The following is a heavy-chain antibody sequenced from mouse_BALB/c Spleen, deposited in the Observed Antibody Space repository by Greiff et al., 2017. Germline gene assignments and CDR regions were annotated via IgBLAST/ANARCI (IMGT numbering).Heavy chain of an antibody. V-gene: IGHV3-2*02. Sequence: EVQLQESGPGLVKPSQSLSLTCTVTGYSITSDYAWNWIRQFPGNKLEWMGYISYSGSTSYNPSLKSRISITRDTSKNQFFLQLNSVTTEDTATYYCARSGTTANYAMDYWGQGTSVTVSS. CDR2: ISYSGST. CDR1: GYSITSDYA. CDR3: ARSGTTANYAMDY. J-gene: IGHJ4*01. D-gene: IGHD1-2*01.